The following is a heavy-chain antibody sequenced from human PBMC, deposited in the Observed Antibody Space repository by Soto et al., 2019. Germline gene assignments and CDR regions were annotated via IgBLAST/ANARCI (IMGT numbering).Heavy chain of an antibody. D-gene: IGHD2-2*01. V-gene: IGHV3-11*01. CDR2: ISKSGSTI. J-gene: IGHJ4*02. CDR3: ARVEDIVVVATVFGGAYYFDY. Sequence: GGSLRLSCAASGFTFSDYYMSWIRQAPGKGLEWVSHISKSGSTIYYADSVKGRFTISRDNAKISLYLQMNSLRAEDTAVYYCARVEDIVVVATVFGGAYYFDYWGQGTQVTVSS. CDR1: GFTFSDYY.